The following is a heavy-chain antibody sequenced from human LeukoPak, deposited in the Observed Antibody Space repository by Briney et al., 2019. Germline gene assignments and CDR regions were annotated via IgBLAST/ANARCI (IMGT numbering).Heavy chain of an antibody. V-gene: IGHV1-8*03. CDR3: ARDRVTTSYAFDI. J-gene: IGHJ3*02. CDR2: MNPNSGNT. CDR1: GYTFTSYD. D-gene: IGHD4-17*01. Sequence: ASVKVSCKASGYTFTSYDINWVRQATGQGLEWMGWMNPNSGNTGYAQKFQGRVTITRNTSISTAYMELRSLRSDDTAVYYCARDRVTTSYAFDIWGQGTMVTVSS.